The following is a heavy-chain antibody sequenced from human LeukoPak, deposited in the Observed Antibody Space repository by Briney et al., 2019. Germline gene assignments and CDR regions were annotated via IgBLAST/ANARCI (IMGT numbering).Heavy chain of an antibody. CDR2: INSDGSST. CDR1: GFTFSSYW. V-gene: IGHV3-74*01. D-gene: IGHD2-8*01. Sequence: GGSLRLSCAASGFTFSSYWMPWVRQAPGKGLVWVSRINSDGSSTSYADSVKGRFTISRDNAKNTLYLQMNSLRAEDTAVYYCARVLGYCTNGVCSTPYYYYYGMDVRGQGTTVTVSS. J-gene: IGHJ6*02. CDR3: ARVLGYCTNGVCSTPYYYYYGMDV.